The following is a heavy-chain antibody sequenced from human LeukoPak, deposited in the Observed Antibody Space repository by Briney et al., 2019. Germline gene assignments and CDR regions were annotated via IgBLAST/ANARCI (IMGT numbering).Heavy chain of an antibody. Sequence: GGSLRLSCAASGFALSSHWMTWARQVPGRGPEWVANVHRDGSETYYLDSVKGRFTISKDNAKNSLYLQMNSLRAEDTALYHCARNNGMDVWGQGTTVIVSS. CDR3: ARNNGMDV. CDR2: VHRDGSET. J-gene: IGHJ6*02. V-gene: IGHV3-7*03. CDR1: GFALSSHW.